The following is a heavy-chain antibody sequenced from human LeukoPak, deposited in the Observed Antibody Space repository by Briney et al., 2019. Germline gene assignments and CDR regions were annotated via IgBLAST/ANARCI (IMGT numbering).Heavy chain of an antibody. CDR1: IDSFSNYH. CDR2: VNESGGT. CDR3: ARGQGATVPQVGKNWFDP. J-gene: IGHJ5*02. D-gene: IGHD1-26*01. V-gene: IGHV4-34*01. Sequence: SETLSLTCAVYIDSFSNYHWNWIRQTPAKGMEWIGEVNESGGTNISPSLRGRVILSVDTSKNQFSLKLISVTVADTAIYYCARGQGATVPQVGKNWFDPWGQGTRVTVSS.